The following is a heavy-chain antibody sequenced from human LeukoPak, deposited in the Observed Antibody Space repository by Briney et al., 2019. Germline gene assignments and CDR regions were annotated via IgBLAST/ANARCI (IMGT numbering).Heavy chain of an antibody. J-gene: IGHJ5*02. CDR1: GYSFTSYW. V-gene: IGHV5-51*01. CDR2: IYPGDSDT. CDR3: ARRYCSGDSCFTNWFDP. Sequence: GESLKISCKGSGYSFTSYWIGWVRQMPGKGLEWMGIIYPGDSDTRYSPSFQGQVTISADKSISTAYLQWSSLKASDTAMYYCARRYCSGDSCFTNWFDPWGQGTLVTVSS. D-gene: IGHD2-15*01.